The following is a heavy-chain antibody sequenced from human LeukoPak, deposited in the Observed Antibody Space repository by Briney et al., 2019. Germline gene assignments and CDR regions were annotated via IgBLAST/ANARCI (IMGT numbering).Heavy chain of an antibody. J-gene: IGHJ4*02. Sequence: ASVKVSCKVSGYTLTELTMHWVRQAPGKGLEWMGGFDPEDGETIYAQKFQGRVTMTEDTSTDTAYMELSSLRSEDTAVYYCATFMRGAYYDTEGIGYWGQGTLVTVSS. V-gene: IGHV1-24*01. D-gene: IGHD3-22*01. CDR2: FDPEDGET. CDR3: ATFMRGAYYDTEGIGY. CDR1: GYTLTELT.